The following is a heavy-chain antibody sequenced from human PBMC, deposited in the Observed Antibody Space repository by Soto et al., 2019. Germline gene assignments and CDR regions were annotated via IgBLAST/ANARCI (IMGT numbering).Heavy chain of an antibody. CDR3: AREAVPAGMMVATDYYYYYGMDV. J-gene: IGHJ6*02. CDR1: GGSISSYY. D-gene: IGHD6-19*01. Sequence: SETLSLTCTVSGGSISSYYWSWIRQPPGKGLEWIGYIYYSGSTNYNPSLKSRVTISVDTSKNQFSLKRSSVTAADTAVYYCAREAVPAGMMVATDYYYYYGMDVWGQGTTVTVSS. CDR2: IYYSGST. V-gene: IGHV4-59*01.